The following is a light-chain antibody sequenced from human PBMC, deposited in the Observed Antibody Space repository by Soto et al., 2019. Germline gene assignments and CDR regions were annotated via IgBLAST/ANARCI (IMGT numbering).Light chain of an antibody. J-gene: IGKJ1*01. CDR2: GAS. Sequence: DIVITQSPDSLAFSLGERATISCKSSQSVLYSSNNNNYLAWYQQKPGQAPRLLIYGASSRATGIPDRFSGSGSGTDFTLTISRLEPEDFAVYYCQQYGSSPRTFGQGTKVDI. CDR3: QQYGSSPRT. CDR1: QSVLYSSNNNNY. V-gene: IGKV3-20*01.